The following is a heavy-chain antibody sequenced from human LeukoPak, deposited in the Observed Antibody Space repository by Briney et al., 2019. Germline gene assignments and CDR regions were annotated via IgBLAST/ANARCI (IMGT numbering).Heavy chain of an antibody. CDR3: ARQGAYRDFDY. J-gene: IGHJ4*02. CDR2: ISSSSSYI. Sequence: AGSLRLSCAASGFTFSSYSMNWVRQAPGKGLEWVSSISSSSSYIYYADSVKGRFTISRDNAKNSLYLQMNSLRAEDTAVYYCARQGAYRDFDYWGQGTLVTVSS. CDR1: GFTFSSYS. D-gene: IGHD3-10*01. V-gene: IGHV3-21*01.